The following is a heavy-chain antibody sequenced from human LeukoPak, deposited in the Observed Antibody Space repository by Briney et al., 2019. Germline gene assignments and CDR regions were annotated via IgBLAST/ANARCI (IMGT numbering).Heavy chain of an antibody. CDR1: GGSISSYY. V-gene: IGHV4-4*07. J-gene: IGHJ4*02. Sequence: SETLSLTCTVSGGSISSYYWSWIRQPVGKGLEWIGRIYTSGSTNYNPSLKSRVTMSVDTSKNQFSLKLSSVTAADTAVYYCARDKFYYDSGGSLRLDYWGQGTLVTVSS. CDR2: IYTSGST. CDR3: ARDKFYYDSGGSLRLDY. D-gene: IGHD3-22*01.